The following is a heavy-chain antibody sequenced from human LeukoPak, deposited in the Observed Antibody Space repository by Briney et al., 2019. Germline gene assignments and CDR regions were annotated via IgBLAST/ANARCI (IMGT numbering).Heavy chain of an antibody. CDR3: AKDATAAAGTVYMDV. J-gene: IGHJ6*03. CDR1: GFTFSNYE. V-gene: IGHV3-48*03. Sequence: GGSLRLSCAASGFTFSNYEMNWVRQAPGKGLEWISQISNIGDIIHYADSVEGRFTISRDNAKNSLYLQMDSLRAEDSAVYYCAKDATAAAGTVYMDVWGKGTTVTVSS. D-gene: IGHD6-13*01. CDR2: ISNIGDII.